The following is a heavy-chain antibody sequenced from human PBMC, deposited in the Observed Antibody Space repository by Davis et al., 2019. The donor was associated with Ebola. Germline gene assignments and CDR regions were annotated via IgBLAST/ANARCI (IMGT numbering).Heavy chain of an antibody. CDR1: VITFSSYA. D-gene: IGHD3-3*01. Sequence: GESLKISCTDSVITFSSYAMTWVRQAPGKGLEWVSVISGSGGSTYYADSVKGRFTISRDNSKKTLYLQMNSLRAEDTAVCYCAKSGLSFGVVKYHYGMDVWGKGTTVTVSS. CDR2: ISGSGGST. V-gene: IGHV3-23*01. J-gene: IGHJ6*04. CDR3: AKSGLSFGVVKYHYGMDV.